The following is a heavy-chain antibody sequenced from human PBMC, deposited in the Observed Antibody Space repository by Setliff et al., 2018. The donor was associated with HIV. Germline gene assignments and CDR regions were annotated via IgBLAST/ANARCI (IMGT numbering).Heavy chain of an antibody. CDR1: GYSFTGYY. CDR2: INLKSGAT. Sequence: GASVKVSCKASGYSFTGYYVNWVRQAPGQGLEWMGRINLKSGATNLAQKFQGRVTLTRDTSVTTVYMELTSLRSDDTAVYYCARKDGVGYCDSNSCYGIGPIDFWGQGSLVTVSS. D-gene: IGHD2-2*01. V-gene: IGHV1-2*06. J-gene: IGHJ4*02. CDR3: ARKDGVGYCDSNSCYGIGPIDF.